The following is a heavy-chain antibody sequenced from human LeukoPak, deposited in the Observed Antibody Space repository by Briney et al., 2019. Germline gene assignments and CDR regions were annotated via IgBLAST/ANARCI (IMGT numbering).Heavy chain of an antibody. Sequence: GGSLRLSCAASGFTFGSYWMSWVRQAPGKGLEWVAIIKQDGSEKYYVDSVKGRFTISRDNAKNSLYLQMNSLRAEDTAVYYCARSPFLGSYYMDVWGKGTTVTVSS. CDR2: IKQDGSEK. D-gene: IGHD2/OR15-2a*01. CDR1: GFTFGSYW. CDR3: ARSPFLGSYYMDV. J-gene: IGHJ6*03. V-gene: IGHV3-7*01.